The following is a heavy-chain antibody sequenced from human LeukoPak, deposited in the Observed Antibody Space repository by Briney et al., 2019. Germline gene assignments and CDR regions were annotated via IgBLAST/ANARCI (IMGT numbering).Heavy chain of an antibody. Sequence: GESLKISCKGSGYNFTSYWIAWVRQMPGRGLEWMGIIYPGDSDTRYSPSFQGQVIISADKSISTAYLQWSSLKASDTAIYYCARQNIGGTSASDYWGQGTLVTVSS. CDR2: IYPGDSDT. V-gene: IGHV5-51*01. J-gene: IGHJ4*02. CDR3: ARQNIGGTSASDY. CDR1: GYNFTSYW. D-gene: IGHD3-3*01.